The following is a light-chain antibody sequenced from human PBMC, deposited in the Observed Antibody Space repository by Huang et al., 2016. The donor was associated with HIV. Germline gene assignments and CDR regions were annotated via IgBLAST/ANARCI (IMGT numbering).Light chain of an antibody. Sequence: HLTQSPPSLSASVGDSVFISCRASQDIGTSLAWYQQRTGRAPKLLISGASTLQTGVPSRVSGDSAGTFFTLFITDLQPEDFATYYCQQLHAYPITFGQGTRLDIK. CDR1: QDIGTS. V-gene: IGKV1-13*02. J-gene: IGKJ5*01. CDR3: QQLHAYPIT. CDR2: GAS.